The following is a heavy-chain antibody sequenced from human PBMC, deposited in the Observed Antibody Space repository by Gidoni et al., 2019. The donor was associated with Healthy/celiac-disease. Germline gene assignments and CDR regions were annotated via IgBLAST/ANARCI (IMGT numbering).Heavy chain of an antibody. J-gene: IGHJ6*02. CDR2: ISTSGNYI. CDR3: AREGGEGAYVPYYYYYGLDV. CDR1: GITLSSHS. Sequence: EVQLVESGGGLVKPGGSLRLSCAASGITLSSHSMNGVRQAPGKGLEWVSSISTSGNYIYYANSVKGRFTISRDNAKNSLYLQMDSLRAEDTAVYYCAREGGEGAYVPYYYYYGLDVWGQGTSVTVSS. D-gene: IGHD3-16*01. V-gene: IGHV3-21*01.